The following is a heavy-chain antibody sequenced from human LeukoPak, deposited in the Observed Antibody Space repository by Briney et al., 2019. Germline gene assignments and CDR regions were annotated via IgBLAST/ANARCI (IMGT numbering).Heavy chain of an antibody. V-gene: IGHV3-23*01. CDR2: ISGSGDST. CDR1: GFTVSSNS. J-gene: IGHJ4*02. Sequence: PGGSLRLSCVASGFTVSSNSMNWVRQAPGKGLEWVSSISGSGDSTYYADSVKGRFTISRDNSKNTLYLQMNSLRADDTALYHCARDSGSYLQPTDYWGQGTLVTVSS. CDR3: ARDSGSYLQPTDY. D-gene: IGHD1-26*01.